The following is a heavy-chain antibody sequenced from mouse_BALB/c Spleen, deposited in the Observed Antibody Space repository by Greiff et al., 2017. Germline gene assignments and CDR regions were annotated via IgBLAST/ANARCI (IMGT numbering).Heavy chain of an antibody. CDR3: TRRRYDYAMDY. Sequence: EVQLQQSGTVLARPGASVKMSCKASGYTFTSYWMHWEKQRPGQGLEWIGAIYPGNSDTSYNQKFKGKAKLTAVTSTSTAYMELSSLTNEDSAVYYCTRRRYDYAMDYWGQGTSVTVSS. J-gene: IGHJ4*01. CDR1: GYTFTSYW. CDR2: IYPGNSDT. V-gene: IGHV1-5*01. D-gene: IGHD2-14*01.